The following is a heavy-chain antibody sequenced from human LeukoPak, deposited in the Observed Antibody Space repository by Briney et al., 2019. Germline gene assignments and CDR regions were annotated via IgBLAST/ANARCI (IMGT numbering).Heavy chain of an antibody. CDR1: GGSISSSSYY. V-gene: IGHV4-39*02. D-gene: IGHD2-21*01. CDR2: IYYSGST. CDR3: AREDSILWSTIPAGRIDY. J-gene: IGHJ4*02. Sequence: SETLSLTCTVSGGSISSSSYYWGWIRQPPGKGLEWIGSIYYSGSTYYNPSLKSRVTISVDTSKNQFSLKLSSVTAADTAVYYCAREDSILWSTIPAGRIDYWGQGTLVTVSS.